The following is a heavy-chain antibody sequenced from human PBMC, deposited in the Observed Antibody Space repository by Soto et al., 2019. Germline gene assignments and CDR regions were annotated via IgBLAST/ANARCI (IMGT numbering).Heavy chain of an antibody. J-gene: IGHJ4*02. Sequence: DVQLLEAGGGLVQPGGSRRLSCAASGFSFSSYAMVWVRQAPGKGLAWVAVISARGGSSYFEDSVKGRFTLSRDNSKNVLSMTMNSLRTENTTIYFCSKGSIEYSASVDNWGQGTLVVVS. CDR3: SKGSIEYSASVDN. D-gene: IGHD5-12*01. CDR2: ISARGGSS. CDR1: GFSFSSYA. V-gene: IGHV3-23*01.